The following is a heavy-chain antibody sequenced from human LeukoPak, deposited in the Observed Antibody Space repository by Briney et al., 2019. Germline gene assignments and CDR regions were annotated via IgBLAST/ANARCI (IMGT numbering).Heavy chain of an antibody. V-gene: IGHV4-4*07. CDR1: GGSISSYY. CDR2: IYTSGST. CDR3: ARGRVRINWFDP. Sequence: SETLSLTCTVSGGSISSYYWSWIRQPAGKGLEWIGHIYTSGSTNYNPSLKSRVTKSVDTSKNQFSLKLSSVTAADTAVYYCARGRVRINWFDPWGQGTLVTVSS. J-gene: IGHJ5*02. D-gene: IGHD2/OR15-2a*01.